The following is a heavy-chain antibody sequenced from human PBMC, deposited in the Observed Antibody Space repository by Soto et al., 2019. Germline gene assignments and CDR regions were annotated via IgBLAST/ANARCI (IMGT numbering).Heavy chain of an antibody. Sequence: QVQLVQSGAEVKNSGASVKVSCKASGYTFTSYGFSWVRQAPGQGLEWMGWISASNGNTKYSQKFQGRVTITRDTSASTAYMELSSLRSEDTAVYYCARAETYYYDSSGYRGAFDIWGQGTMVTVSS. CDR1: GYTFTSYG. J-gene: IGHJ3*02. V-gene: IGHV1-18*01. CDR2: ISASNGNT. D-gene: IGHD3-22*01. CDR3: ARAETYYYDSSGYRGAFDI.